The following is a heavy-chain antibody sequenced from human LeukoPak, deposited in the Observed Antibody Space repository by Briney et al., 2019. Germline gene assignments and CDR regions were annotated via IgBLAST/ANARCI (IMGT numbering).Heavy chain of an antibody. D-gene: IGHD3-9*01. CDR1: GGSISSYY. CDR3: ARVRGSYYDILTGYPRGYMDV. V-gene: IGHV4-4*07. CDR2: IYTSGST. J-gene: IGHJ6*03. Sequence: SETLSLTCTVSGGSISSYYWSWIRQPAGKGLEWIGRIYTSGSTNYNPSLKSRVTMSVDTSKNQFSLKLSSVTAADTAVYYCARVRGSYYDILTGYPRGYMDVWGKGTTVTISS.